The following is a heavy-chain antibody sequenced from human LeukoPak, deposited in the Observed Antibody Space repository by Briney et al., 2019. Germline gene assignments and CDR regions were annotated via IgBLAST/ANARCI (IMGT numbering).Heavy chain of an antibody. Sequence: GGSLRLSCAASGFTFSDYYMSWIRQAPGKGLEWVSYISSSSSHANYADSVKGRFIISRDNAKSSLSLQMDSLRAEDTAVYYCARDSTPGYYYDTSSPPDYWGQGTLVTVSS. V-gene: IGHV3-11*05. CDR1: GFTFSDYY. CDR2: ISSSSSHA. J-gene: IGHJ4*02. CDR3: ARDSTPGYYYDTSSPPDY. D-gene: IGHD3-22*01.